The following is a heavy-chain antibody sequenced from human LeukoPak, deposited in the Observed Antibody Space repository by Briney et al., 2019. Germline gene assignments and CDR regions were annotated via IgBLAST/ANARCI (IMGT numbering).Heavy chain of an antibody. D-gene: IGHD6-19*01. Sequence: GGSLRLSCAASGFIFSDSDMHWVRQASGKGLEWVGRIRTKANNYAAAYAASVKGRFTISRDDSENTAYLQMNSLKTEDTAVYYCTTYRSGHYWGQGTLVTVS. V-gene: IGHV3-73*01. CDR3: TTYRSGHY. J-gene: IGHJ4*02. CDR2: IRTKANNYAA. CDR1: GFIFSDSD.